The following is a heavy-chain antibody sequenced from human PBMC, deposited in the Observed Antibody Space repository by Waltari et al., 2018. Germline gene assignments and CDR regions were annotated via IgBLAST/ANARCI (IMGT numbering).Heavy chain of an antibody. CDR2: INLDSDDT. D-gene: IGHD3-9*01. CDR1: GSTSRGSL. Sequence: QVQLVQSGAEVKEPGASVKVSCRASGSTSRGSLIHWWRQAPGQGLEWMGWINLDSDDTKYGQKFRGRVTVTGDSSITTAYMELRGLRSDDSAMYYCARDFQTGNFFVSWGQGTLVTVSS. V-gene: IGHV1-2*02. CDR3: ARDFQTGNFFVS. J-gene: IGHJ4*02.